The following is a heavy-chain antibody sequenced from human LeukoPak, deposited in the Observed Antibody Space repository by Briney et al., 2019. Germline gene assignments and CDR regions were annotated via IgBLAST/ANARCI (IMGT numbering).Heavy chain of an antibody. CDR2: IIPIFGTA. V-gene: IGHV1-69*13. CDR1: GDTFSSYA. D-gene: IGHD3-22*01. J-gene: IGHJ5*02. Sequence: SVKVSCKASGDTFSSYAISWVRQAPGQGLEWMGGIIPIFGTAKYAQKFQGRVTITADESTSTAYMELSSLRSEDTAVYYCSRDAPYYHDSSGYYPAMYWFDPWGQGTLVTVSS. CDR3: SRDAPYYHDSSGYYPAMYWFDP.